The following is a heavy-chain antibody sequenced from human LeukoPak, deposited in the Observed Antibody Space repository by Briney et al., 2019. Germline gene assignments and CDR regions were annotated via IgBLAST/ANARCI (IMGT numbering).Heavy chain of an antibody. J-gene: IGHJ4*02. V-gene: IGHV4-59*01. CDR3: ARVVGFGDIDY. CDR1: GCSISSYY. Sequence: PSETLSLTCTVSGCSISSYYWSWIRQPPGKGLEWIGFIHYSGSTNHNSSLKSRVIISIDTSKNQFSLKLSSVTAADTALYYCARVVGFGDIDYWGQGTLVTVSS. CDR2: IHYSGST. D-gene: IGHD3-16*01.